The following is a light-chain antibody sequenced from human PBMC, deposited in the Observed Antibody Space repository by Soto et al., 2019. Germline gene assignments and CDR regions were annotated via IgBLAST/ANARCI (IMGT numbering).Light chain of an antibody. CDR3: QQYDNWPPWT. V-gene: IGKV3-15*01. CDR1: QSISIN. CDR2: GAS. J-gene: IGKJ1*01. Sequence: EIVMTQSPATLSVSPGERATLSCRASQSISINLAWYQQRPAQAPRLLIYGASTSDTGIPARFSGSGSGTEFTLTISSLQSEDFAIYYCQQYDNWPPWTFGQGTKVEIK.